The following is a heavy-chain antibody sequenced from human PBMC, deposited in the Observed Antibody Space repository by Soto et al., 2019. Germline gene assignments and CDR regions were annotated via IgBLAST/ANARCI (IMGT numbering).Heavy chain of an antibody. V-gene: IGHV4-4*07. CDR2: IYTSGST. D-gene: IGHD1-1*01. J-gene: IGHJ5*02. CDR3: ARAPTGTTFKNWFDP. CDR1: GCAISSYY. Sequence: SDTLSPTCTVSGCAISSYYWTWIRQPAGKGLEWIGRIYTSGSTNYNPSLKSRVTMSVDTSKNQFSLKLSSVTAADTAVHYCARAPTGTTFKNWFDPWGQGTLLNVS.